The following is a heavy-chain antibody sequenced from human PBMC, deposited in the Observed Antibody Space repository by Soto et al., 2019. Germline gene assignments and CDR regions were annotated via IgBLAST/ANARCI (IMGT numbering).Heavy chain of an antibody. CDR2: INQEGSEK. V-gene: IGHV3-7*05. D-gene: IGHD2-8*02. J-gene: IGHJ4*02. CDR1: GFTFNSYW. CDR3: ARKGGVVDY. Sequence: EVQLVESGGGLVQPGGSLRLSCAASGFTFNSYWMSWVRQAPGKGLEWVANINQEGSEKYYVDSVKGRFTIARDNAKNSLDLQMNSLRGEDTAVYYCARKGGVVDYWGQGILVTVSS.